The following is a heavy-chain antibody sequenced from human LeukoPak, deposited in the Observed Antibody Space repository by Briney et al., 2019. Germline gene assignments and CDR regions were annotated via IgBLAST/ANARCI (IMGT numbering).Heavy chain of an antibody. V-gene: IGHV3-48*03. CDR2: ISSGVDGM. CDR3: VRDGRYCRGGWCYPI. CDR1: GFLFKTYV. D-gene: IGHD2-15*01. Sequence: GGALRLSCAASGFLFKTYVMHWVRQAPGTGLEVVSFISSGVDGMYYADSVKGRFTISRDNTKNSLYLQMNSRRAEDTAIYYCVRDGRYCRGGWCYPIWGQGALVTVSS. J-gene: IGHJ4*02.